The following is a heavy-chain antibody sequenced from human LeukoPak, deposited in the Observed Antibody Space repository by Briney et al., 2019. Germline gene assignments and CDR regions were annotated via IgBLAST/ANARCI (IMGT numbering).Heavy chain of an antibody. J-gene: IGHJ4*02. D-gene: IGHD5-18*01. CDR2: IKQDGSEK. V-gene: IGHV3-7*01. CDR3: AKDLVDTAMVTSVGLDY. Sequence: GGSLRLSCAASGFTFSSYWMSWVRQAPGKGLEWVANIKQDGSEKYYVDSVKGRFTISRDNAKNSLYLQMNSLRAEDTAVYYCAKDLVDTAMVTSVGLDYWGQGTLVTVSS. CDR1: GFTFSSYW.